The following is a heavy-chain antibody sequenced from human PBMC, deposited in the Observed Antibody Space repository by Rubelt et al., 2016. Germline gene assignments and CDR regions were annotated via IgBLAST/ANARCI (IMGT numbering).Heavy chain of an antibody. CDR1: GFTFSHYG. CDR3: TNDSSSRPVDDN. Sequence: VQLVESGGGVVQPGRSLRLSCAASGFTFSHYGMHWVRQAPGKGLEWVSGISGSGGGNTYYADSVKGRFTISRDSSKNTLYLQMNSLRAGDTAVYYCTNDSSSRPVDDNWGQGTLVTVSS. CDR2: SGSGGGNT. V-gene: IGHV3-NL1*01. J-gene: IGHJ4*02. D-gene: IGHD6-6*01.